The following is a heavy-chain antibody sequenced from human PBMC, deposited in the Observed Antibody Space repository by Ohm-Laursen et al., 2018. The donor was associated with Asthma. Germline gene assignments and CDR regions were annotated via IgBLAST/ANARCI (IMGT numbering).Heavy chain of an antibody. CDR1: GFTFSSYG. J-gene: IGHJ6*02. V-gene: IGHV3-30*18. CDR3: AKDLIAVASNYYYYGMDV. Sequence: SLRLSCAASGFTFSSYGMHWVRQAPGKGLEWVAVISYDGSNKYYADSVKGRFTISRDNSKNTLYLQMNSLRAEDTAVYYCAKDLIAVASNYYYYGMDVWGQGTTVTVSS. CDR2: ISYDGSNK. D-gene: IGHD6-19*01.